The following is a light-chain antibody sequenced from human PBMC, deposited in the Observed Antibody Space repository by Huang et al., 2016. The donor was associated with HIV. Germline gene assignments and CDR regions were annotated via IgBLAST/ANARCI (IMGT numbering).Light chain of an antibody. CDR1: QGVSNN. J-gene: IGKJ2*01. CDR2: AAS. Sequence: EMVLTQSPDTLSVSPGERATLSCRASQGVSNNLAWYQQKPGQAPRLLIYAASSRVTGVPARFSVSGSETDFTLTIRSLQSEDVAFYFCQQYNDWPRTFGQGTNLEIK. V-gene: IGKV3-15*01. CDR3: QQYNDWPRT.